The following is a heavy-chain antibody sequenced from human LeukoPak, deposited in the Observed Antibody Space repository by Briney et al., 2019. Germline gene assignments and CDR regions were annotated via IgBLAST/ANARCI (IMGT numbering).Heavy chain of an antibody. CDR1: GGSISSYY. J-gene: IGHJ6*03. Sequence: PSETLSLTCTVSGGSISSYYWSWIRQPAGKGLEWIGRIYTSGSSNYNPSLKSRVTMSVDTSKNQFSLKLSPVTAADTAVYYCARERIAVAGTLSLFYYYYYLDVWGKGTTVTVSS. CDR2: IYTSGSS. V-gene: IGHV4-4*07. D-gene: IGHD6-19*01. CDR3: ARERIAVAGTLSLFYYYYYLDV.